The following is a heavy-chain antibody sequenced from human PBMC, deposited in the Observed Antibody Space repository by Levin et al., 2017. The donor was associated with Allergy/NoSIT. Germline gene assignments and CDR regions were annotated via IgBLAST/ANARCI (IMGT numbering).Heavy chain of an antibody. V-gene: IGHV3-7*01. Sequence: GESLKISCGASGFSFSSYWMTWVRQAPGKGLEWVASMNQDGTEIYYVGSVKGRFIISRDNAKNALSLQMSSLRAEDTAVYYCARDRGPNFYDYWGQGTLVTVSS. J-gene: IGHJ4*02. CDR2: MNQDGTEI. D-gene: IGHD3-3*01. CDR1: GFSFSSYW. CDR3: ARDRGPNFYDY.